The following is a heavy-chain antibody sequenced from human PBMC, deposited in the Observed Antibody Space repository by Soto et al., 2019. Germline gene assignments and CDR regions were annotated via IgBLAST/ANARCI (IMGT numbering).Heavy chain of an antibody. Sequence: QVQLVQSGAEVRKPGASVKVSCKASGYTFSSFDINWVRQAAGHGLEWMGWMTPNSGHTGYAQKFQGRVTMTRNTSASTVYMELSSLTTEDTAAYYYARGVEEDSGSGSYRYIDVWGRGTMVTVSS. CDR3: ARGVEEDSGSGSYRYIDV. CDR1: GYTFSSFD. CDR2: MTPNSGHT. V-gene: IGHV1-8*01. J-gene: IGHJ6*03. D-gene: IGHD3-10*01.